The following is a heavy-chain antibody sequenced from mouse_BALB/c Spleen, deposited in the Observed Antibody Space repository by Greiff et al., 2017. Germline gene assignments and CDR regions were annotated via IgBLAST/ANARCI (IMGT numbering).Heavy chain of an antibody. CDR1: GYTFTSYV. J-gene: IGHJ2*01. D-gene: IGHD1-1*01. Sequence: EVQLQQSGPELVKPGASVKMSCKASGYTFTSYVMHWVKQKPGQGLEWIGYINPYNDGTKYNEKFKGKATLTSDKSSSTAYMELSSLTSEDSAVYYCARHLNYYGSSPHFDYWGQGTTLTVSS. V-gene: IGHV1-14*01. CDR3: ARHLNYYGSSPHFDY. CDR2: INPYNDGT.